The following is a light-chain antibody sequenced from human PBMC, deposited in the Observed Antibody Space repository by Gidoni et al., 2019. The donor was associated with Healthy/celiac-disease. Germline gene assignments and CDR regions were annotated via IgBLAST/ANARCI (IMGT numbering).Light chain of an antibody. CDR3: QQYYSTSWT. CDR1: QSVLYSSNNKNY. J-gene: IGKJ1*01. V-gene: IGKV4-1*01. Sequence: DIVMTQTQDSLAVSLGERATINCKSSQSVLYSSNNKNYLAWYQQKPGQPPKLLIYWASTRESGVPDRFSGSGSGTEFTLTISSLQAEDVAVYYCQQYYSTSWTFGQGTKVELK. CDR2: WAS.